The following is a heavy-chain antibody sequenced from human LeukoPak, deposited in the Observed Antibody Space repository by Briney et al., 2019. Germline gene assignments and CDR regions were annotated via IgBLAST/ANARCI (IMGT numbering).Heavy chain of an antibody. V-gene: IGHV3-23*01. J-gene: IGHJ4*02. D-gene: IGHD3-10*01. CDR1: GFTFSSYA. CDR3: AKAPRWFGELAE. CDR2: ISGSGGST. Sequence: GGSLRLSCAASGFTFSSYAMSWVRQAPGKGLEWVSAISGSGGSTYYADSVKGRFTISRDNSENTLYLQMNSLRAEDTAVYCCAKAPRWFGELAEWGQGTLVTVSS.